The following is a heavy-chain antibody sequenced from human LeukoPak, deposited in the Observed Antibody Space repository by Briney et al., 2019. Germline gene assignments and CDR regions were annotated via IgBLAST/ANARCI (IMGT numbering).Heavy chain of an antibody. D-gene: IGHD6-19*01. V-gene: IGHV1-24*01. Sequence: ASVKVSCKVSGHTLTELSMHWVRQAPGKGLEWMGGFDPEDGETIYAQKFQGRITMTEDTSTDTAYMELRSLRSDDTAVYYCARGPSIAVAGTDYWGQGTLVTVSA. CDR2: FDPEDGET. CDR1: GHTLTELS. CDR3: ARGPSIAVAGTDY. J-gene: IGHJ4*02.